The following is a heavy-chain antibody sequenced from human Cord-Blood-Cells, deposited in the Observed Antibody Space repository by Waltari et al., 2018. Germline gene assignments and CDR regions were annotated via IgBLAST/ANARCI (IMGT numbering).Heavy chain of an antibody. J-gene: IGHJ1*01. V-gene: IGHV4-34*01. CDR3: ARGGLEYFQH. CDR2: INHSGST. Sequence: QVQLQQWGAGLLKPSETLSLTCAVYGGSFSGYYSSWIRQPPGKGLEWIGEINHSGSTNYNPSLKSRVTISVETSKNQFSLKLSSVIAADTAVYYCARGGLEYFQHWGQGTLVTVSS. CDR1: GGSFSGYY.